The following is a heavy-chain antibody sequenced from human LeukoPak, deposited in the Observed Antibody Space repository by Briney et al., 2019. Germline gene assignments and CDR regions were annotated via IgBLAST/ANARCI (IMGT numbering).Heavy chain of an antibody. V-gene: IGHV4-30-4*01. CDR3: ARYGSGSTWFDP. CDR1: GGSISSDNYQ. Sequence: PSETLSLTCTVSGGSISSDNYQWSWIRQPPGKGLEWIGYINYSGSTNYNPSLKSRLTISVDTSKNHFSLKLSSVTAADTAVYYCARYGSGSTWFDPWGQGTLVTVSS. CDR2: INYSGST. D-gene: IGHD3-10*01. J-gene: IGHJ5*02.